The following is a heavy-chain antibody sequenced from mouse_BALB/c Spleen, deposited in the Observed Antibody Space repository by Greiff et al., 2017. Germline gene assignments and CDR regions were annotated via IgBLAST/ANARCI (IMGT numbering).Heavy chain of an antibody. J-gene: IGHJ4*01. CDR2: IYPGNVNT. CDR3: SRGDYGNFYAMDY. V-gene: IGHV1S56*01. Sequence: QVQLQQSGPELVKPGASVRISCKASGYTFTSYYIHWVKQRPGQGLEWIGWIYPGNVNTKYNEKFKGKATLTADKSSSTAYMQLSSLTSEDSAVYFCSRGDYGNFYAMDYWGQGTSVTGSS. D-gene: IGHD2-1*01. CDR1: GYTFTSYY.